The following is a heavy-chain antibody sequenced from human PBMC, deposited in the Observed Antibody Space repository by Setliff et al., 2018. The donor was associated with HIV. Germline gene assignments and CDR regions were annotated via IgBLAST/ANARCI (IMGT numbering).Heavy chain of an antibody. V-gene: IGHV3-30*02. Sequence: GGSLRLSCAASVFTFNNYGMNWVRQAPGKGLEWVAFIRYDGSQKYYVDSVEGRFTISRDNSKNTLYLQMNSLRVEDTAVYYCAKDVCSGAYCYAYYYYGMDVWGQGTMVTVSS. CDR3: AKDVCSGAYCYAYYYYGMDV. CDR1: VFTFNNYG. D-gene: IGHD2-15*01. J-gene: IGHJ6*02. CDR2: IRYDGSQK.